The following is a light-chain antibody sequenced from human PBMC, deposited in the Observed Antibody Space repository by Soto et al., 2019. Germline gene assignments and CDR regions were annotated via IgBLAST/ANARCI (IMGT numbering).Light chain of an antibody. CDR3: QQYNNWPPYT. Sequence: ETVLTQSPATLSLSPGERATLSCRASQSVGSYLAWYQLKPGQAPRLLIYDASNRATGIPARFSGSGSGADFTLIISSLEPEDFAVYYCQQYNNWPPYTFGQGTKLEIK. CDR1: QSVGSY. V-gene: IGKV3-11*01. J-gene: IGKJ2*01. CDR2: DAS.